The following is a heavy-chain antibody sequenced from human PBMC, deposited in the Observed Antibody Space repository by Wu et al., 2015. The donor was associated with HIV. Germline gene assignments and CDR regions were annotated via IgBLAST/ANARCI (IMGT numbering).Heavy chain of an antibody. J-gene: IGHJ4*02. CDR2: TNLNTGGT. Sequence: QVQLVQSGAEVKKPGASVKVSCTASGYTFTDYFIHWVRQAPGQGLEWMGWTNLNTGGTNYAPKFQGRVTMTSDTSIRTAYMELRSLRSDDTAVYYCTRGAPTFLSTLTKXRAIKIGGYWGQGTWSPSPQ. CDR1: GYTFTDYF. CDR3: TRGAPTFLSTLTKXRAIKIGGY. V-gene: IGHV1-2*02. D-gene: IGHD2/OR15-2a*01.